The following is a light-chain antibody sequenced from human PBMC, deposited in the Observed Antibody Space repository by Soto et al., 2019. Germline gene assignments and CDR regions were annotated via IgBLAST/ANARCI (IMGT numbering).Light chain of an antibody. CDR2: GIS. CDR1: QTVSSNY. J-gene: IGKJ1*01. V-gene: IGKV3-20*01. CDR3: QQYGSSPRT. Sequence: EIVLTKSPGILSLSPGERSTLSCMASQTVSSNYFAWYQQKPGQAPRLLIFGISSRATGIPDRFSGSGSGTDFTLTISRLEPEDFAVYYCQQYGSSPRTFGQGTKVDIK.